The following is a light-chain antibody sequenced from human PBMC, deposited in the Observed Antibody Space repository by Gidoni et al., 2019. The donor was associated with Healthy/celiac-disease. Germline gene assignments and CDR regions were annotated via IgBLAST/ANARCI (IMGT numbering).Light chain of an antibody. Sequence: DIQMTQSPSTLSASVGDRVTITCRASQSISSWLAWYQQKPGKAPKLLIYKASSLESGVPSRFSGSGSGTEVTLTISSLQPDDFATYYCQQYNSPPITFGPGTKVDIK. CDR2: KAS. V-gene: IGKV1-5*03. CDR3: QQYNSPPIT. J-gene: IGKJ3*01. CDR1: QSISSW.